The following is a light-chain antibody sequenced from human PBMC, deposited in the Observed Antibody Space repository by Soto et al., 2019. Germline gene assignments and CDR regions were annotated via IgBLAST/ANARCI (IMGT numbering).Light chain of an antibody. CDR2: EVS. CDR3: SSYTSSSTV. Sequence: QSALTQPASVSGSPGQSITISCTGTSSDVGGYNYVSWYQQHPGKAPKLMIYEVSNRPSGVSNRFSCSKSGNTASLTISGLQAEDEADYYCSSYTSSSTVFGTGTKLTVL. CDR1: SSDVGGYNY. V-gene: IGLV2-14*01. J-gene: IGLJ1*01.